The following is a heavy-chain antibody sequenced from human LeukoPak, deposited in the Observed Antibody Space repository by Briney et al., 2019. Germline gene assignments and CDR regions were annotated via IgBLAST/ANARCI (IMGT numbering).Heavy chain of an antibody. J-gene: IGHJ4*02. D-gene: IGHD6-19*01. CDR1: GFTFSSYA. CDR3: AKGVAVASPYYFDY. V-gene: IGHV3-23*01. Sequence: GGSLRLSCAASGFTFSSYAMSWVRQAPGKGLEWFSPISGSGSSTYYADSVKGRFTISRDNSKNTLYLQMNSLRAEDTAVYYCAKGVAVASPYYFDYWGQGTLVTVSS. CDR2: ISGSGSST.